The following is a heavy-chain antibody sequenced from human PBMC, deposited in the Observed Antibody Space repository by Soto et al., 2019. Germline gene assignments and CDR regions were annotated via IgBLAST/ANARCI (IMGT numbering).Heavy chain of an antibody. Sequence: QVQLVQSGAEVKKPGASVKVSCKASGYTFTGYYMHWVRQAPGQGLEWMGWINPNSGGTNYAQKFQGRVTMTRDTSISTAYMELSRLISDDTAVYYCARDLRRITMVRGVGRGMDVWGQGTTVTVSS. CDR3: ARDLRRITMVRGVGRGMDV. CDR1: GYTFTGYY. J-gene: IGHJ6*02. V-gene: IGHV1-2*02. CDR2: INPNSGGT. D-gene: IGHD3-10*01.